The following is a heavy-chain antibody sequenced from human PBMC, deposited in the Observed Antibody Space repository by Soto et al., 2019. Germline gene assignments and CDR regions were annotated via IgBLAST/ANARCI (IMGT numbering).Heavy chain of an antibody. D-gene: IGHD2-15*01. CDR1: GFSFRSGDIH. V-gene: IGHV4-30-4*08. J-gene: IGHJ1*01. CDR2: IYYSGST. CDR3: AILSVVSFLRVRCPVAY. Sequence: PSEPLSLSCTASGFSFRSGDIHWSRLTQAKGLGLEWIGYIYYSGSTYYNPSLKSRVTISVDTSKNQFSLKLSSVTAADTAVYYWAILSVVSFLRVRCPVAYLAPVTRVAGSS.